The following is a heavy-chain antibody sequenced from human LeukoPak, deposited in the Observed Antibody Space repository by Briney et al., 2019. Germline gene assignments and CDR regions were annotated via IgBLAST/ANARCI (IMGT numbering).Heavy chain of an antibody. V-gene: IGHV1-24*01. CDR3: ATAPSLYSSGWYYFDY. D-gene: IGHD6-19*01. J-gene: IGHJ4*02. CDR2: FDPEDGEP. Sequence: ASVKVSCKVSGYTLTEISMHWVRQAPGKGLEWMGGFDPEDGEPIHAQEFQGRVTVTEDTSTDTAFMELSSLRSEDTAVYYCATAPSLYSSGWYYFDYWGQGTLVTVSS. CDR1: GYTLTEIS.